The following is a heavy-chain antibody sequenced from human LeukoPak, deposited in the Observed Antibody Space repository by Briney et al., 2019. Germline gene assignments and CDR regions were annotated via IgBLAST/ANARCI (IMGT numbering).Heavy chain of an antibody. CDR2: ISSSSSTR. V-gene: IGHV3-48*02. Sequence: PGGSLRLSCAASGFSFSTYNMNWVRLAPGKGLEWVSYISSSSSTRYYADSEKGRFTLSRDKAKNSLYLQMSSLRDEDTAMYYCARDFYGDWAFDIWGQGTMVTVST. CDR3: ARDFYGDWAFDI. D-gene: IGHD4-17*01. J-gene: IGHJ3*02. CDR1: GFSFSTYN.